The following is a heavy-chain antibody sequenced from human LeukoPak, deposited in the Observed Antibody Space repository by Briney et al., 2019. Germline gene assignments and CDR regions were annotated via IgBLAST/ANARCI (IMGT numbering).Heavy chain of an antibody. V-gene: IGHV3-21*01. CDR1: GFTFSSYS. CDR2: ISSSSSYI. D-gene: IGHD4-17*01. Sequence: GGSLRLSCAASGFTFSSYSMNWVRQAPGKGLEWVSSISSSSSYIYYADSVKGRFTISRDNAKNSLYLQMNSPRAEDTAVYYCAMGNRYGEPFDYWGQGTLVTVSS. J-gene: IGHJ4*02. CDR3: AMGNRYGEPFDY.